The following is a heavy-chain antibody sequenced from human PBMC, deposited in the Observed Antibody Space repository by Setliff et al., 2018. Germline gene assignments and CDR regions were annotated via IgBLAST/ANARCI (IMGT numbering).Heavy chain of an antibody. Sequence: ASVKVSCKASGYTFASYGISWVRQAPGQGLEWMGWISAYNGNTDYAQKLQGRVTMTTDTSTSTAYMELSSLRSEDTAVYYCASSFSSYYDSSGYPLGAFDIWGQGTMVTVSS. CDR3: ASSFSSYYDSSGYPLGAFDI. J-gene: IGHJ3*02. D-gene: IGHD3-22*01. CDR2: ISAYNGNT. V-gene: IGHV1-18*01. CDR1: GYTFASYG.